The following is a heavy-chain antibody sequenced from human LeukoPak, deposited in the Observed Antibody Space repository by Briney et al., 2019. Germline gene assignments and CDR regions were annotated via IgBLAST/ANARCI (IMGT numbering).Heavy chain of an antibody. J-gene: IGHJ4*02. D-gene: IGHD3-22*01. CDR1: GFTFSSYA. V-gene: IGHV3-23*01. CDR2: ISGSGDNT. Sequence: GGSLRLSCAASGFTFSSYAMSWVRQAPGKGLEWVSGISGSGDNTYYADSVKGRFTISRDNSKNTLYVQVNSLGTEDTAAYYCAKGSYYDSSGSFYFDYWGQGTLSPSPQ. CDR3: AKGSYYDSSGSFYFDY.